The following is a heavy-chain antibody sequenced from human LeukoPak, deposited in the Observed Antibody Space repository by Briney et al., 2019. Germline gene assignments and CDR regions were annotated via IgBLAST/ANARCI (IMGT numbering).Heavy chain of an antibody. V-gene: IGHV3-48*03. Sequence: GGSLRLSCAASGCTFSTYEMHWVRQAPGKGLEWISYISTSGTTIYYADSVKGRFTISRDNAKNSLYLQMNSLRDEDTAVYYCARGRISFDYWGQGTLVTVSS. CDR3: ARGRISFDY. CDR2: ISTSGTTI. J-gene: IGHJ4*02. D-gene: IGHD2-15*01. CDR1: GCTFSTYE.